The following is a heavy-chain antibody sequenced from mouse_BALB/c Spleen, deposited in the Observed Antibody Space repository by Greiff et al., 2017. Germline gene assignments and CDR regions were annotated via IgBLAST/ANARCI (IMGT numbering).Heavy chain of an antibody. J-gene: IGHJ4*01. CDR2: ISDGGSYT. CDR1: GFTFSDYY. D-gene: IGHD1-1*01. CDR3: ARDSYYYGSNHYAMDY. Sequence: EVKLQESGGGLVKPGGSLKLSCAASGFTFSDYYMYWVRQTPEKRLEWVATISDGGSYTYYPDSVKGRFTISRDNAKNNLYLQMSSLKSEDTAMYYCARDSYYYGSNHYAMDYWGQGTSVTVAS. V-gene: IGHV5-4*02.